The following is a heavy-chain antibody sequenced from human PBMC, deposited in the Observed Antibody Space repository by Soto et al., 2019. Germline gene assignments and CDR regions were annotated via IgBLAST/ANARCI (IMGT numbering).Heavy chain of an antibody. D-gene: IGHD1-26*01. CDR2: TYYRSKWYN. V-gene: IGHV6-1*01. J-gene: IGHJ3*02. Sequence: SQTLSLTCAISGDSVSSISAAWNWIRQSPSRGLEWLGRTYYRSKWYNVYAVSVKSRITINPDTSKNHISLHLNSVTPEDTAVYYCAREGANAFDIWGQGTMVTVSS. CDR1: GDSVSSISAA. CDR3: AREGANAFDI.